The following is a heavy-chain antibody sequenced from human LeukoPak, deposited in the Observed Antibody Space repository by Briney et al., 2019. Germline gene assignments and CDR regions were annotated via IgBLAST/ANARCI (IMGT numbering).Heavy chain of an antibody. CDR1: GYTFTGYY. Sequence: ASVKVSCKASGYTFTGYYMHWVRQAPGQGLEWMGWINPNSGGTNYAQRFQGRVSMTRDTSISTAYMELSRLRSDDTAVYYCARNLYYYGSGSYHEGFDYWGQGTLVTVFS. CDR3: ARNLYYYGSGSYHEGFDY. J-gene: IGHJ4*02. V-gene: IGHV1-2*02. D-gene: IGHD3-10*01. CDR2: INPNSGGT.